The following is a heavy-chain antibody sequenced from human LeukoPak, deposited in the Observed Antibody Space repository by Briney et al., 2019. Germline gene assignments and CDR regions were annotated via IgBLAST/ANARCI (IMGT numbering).Heavy chain of an antibody. CDR1: GFTFHDYG. J-gene: IGHJ3*02. V-gene: IGHV3-20*03. CDR2: INWNSGNT. CDR3: ARAKACSSTTCPSDI. Sequence: GGSLRLSYAASGFTFHDYGMSWVRQVPGKGLEWVSGINWNSGNTGYADSVKGRFTISRDNAKNPLYLQMNDLRAEDTALYYCARAKACSSTTCPSDIWGLGTMVTVSS. D-gene: IGHD2-2*01.